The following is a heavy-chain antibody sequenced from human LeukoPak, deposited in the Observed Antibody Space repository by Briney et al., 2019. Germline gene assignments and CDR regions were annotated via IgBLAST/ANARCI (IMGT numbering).Heavy chain of an antibody. V-gene: IGHV1-8*03. CDR1: GYTFTSYD. J-gene: IGHJ4*02. Sequence: GASVKVSCKASGYTFTSYDINWVRQATGQGLEWMGWMNPNSGNTGYAQKFQGRVTITRNTSISTAYMELSSLRSEDTAVYYCAGGDWYSSSLFDYWGQGTLVTVSS. D-gene: IGHD6-13*01. CDR3: AGGDWYSSSLFDY. CDR2: MNPNSGNT.